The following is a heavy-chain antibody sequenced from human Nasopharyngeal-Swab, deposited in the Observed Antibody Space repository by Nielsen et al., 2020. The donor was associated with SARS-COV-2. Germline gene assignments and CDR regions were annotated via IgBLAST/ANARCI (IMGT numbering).Heavy chain of an antibody. V-gene: IGHV3-7*01. J-gene: IGHJ5*02. CDR1: GFNFSSYS. CDR3: AREAHDYSNYRRGTEWFDP. CDR2: IKQGGSET. D-gene: IGHD4-11*01. Sequence: GGSLRLSCEVSGFNFSSYSMSWVRQAPGKGLEWLATIKQGGSETFYVASVKGRFTISSDDSKNSVYLQINSLRAEDTAVYYCAREAHDYSNYRRGTEWFDPWGQGTLVTVSS.